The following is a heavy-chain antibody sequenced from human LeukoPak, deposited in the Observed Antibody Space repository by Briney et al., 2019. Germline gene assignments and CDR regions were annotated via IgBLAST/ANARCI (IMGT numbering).Heavy chain of an antibody. CDR2: INHSGST. J-gene: IGHJ4*02. V-gene: IGHV4-34*01. Sequence: SETLSLTCAVYGGSFSGYYWSWIRQPPGKGLEWIGEINHSGSTNYNPSLKSRVTISVDTSKNQFSLKLSSVTAADTAVYYCAASWFGELLPMRYWGQGTLVTVSS. CDR3: AASWFGELLPMRY. CDR1: GGSFSGYY. D-gene: IGHD3-10*01.